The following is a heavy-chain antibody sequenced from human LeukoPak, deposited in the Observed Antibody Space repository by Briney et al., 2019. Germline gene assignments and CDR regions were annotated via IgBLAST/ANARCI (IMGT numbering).Heavy chain of an antibody. V-gene: IGHV1-2*02. Sequence: ASVKVSCKASGYTFTAYYIHWVRQAPGQGLEYMGWINPNSGGTNYAQKFQGRVTMTRDTSISTACMELSRLRSDDTAVYYCATYGASEVTGYPYFDYWGQGTLVTVSS. J-gene: IGHJ4*02. CDR2: INPNSGGT. CDR3: ATYGASEVTGYPYFDY. D-gene: IGHD3-9*01. CDR1: GYTFTAYY.